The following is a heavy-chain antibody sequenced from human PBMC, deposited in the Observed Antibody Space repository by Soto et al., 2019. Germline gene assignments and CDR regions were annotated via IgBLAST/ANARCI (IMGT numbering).Heavy chain of an antibody. Sequence: QIQLVQSGAEVKKPGASVKVSCKASGYTFTSYGISWVRQAPGQGLEWMGWISAYNGNTNYAQKLQGRVTMTTDTSTSTAYMELRSLRSDDTAVYYCARDFKQSHSGSYYFWFDPWGQGTLVTVSS. J-gene: IGHJ5*02. CDR1: GYTFTSYG. CDR3: ARDFKQSHSGSYYFWFDP. V-gene: IGHV1-18*01. CDR2: ISAYNGNT. D-gene: IGHD1-26*01.